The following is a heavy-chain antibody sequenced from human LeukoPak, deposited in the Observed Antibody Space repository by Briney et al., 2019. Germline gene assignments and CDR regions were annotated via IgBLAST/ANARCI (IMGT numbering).Heavy chain of an antibody. CDR1: GYSFTTYW. D-gene: IGHD5-24*01. V-gene: IGHV5-51*01. J-gene: IGHJ4*02. CDR3: ARVVADGSTYYFDY. CDR2: IYPGDSDT. Sequence: GESLKISCQGSGYSFTTYWIAWVRQMPGKGPEWMGIIYPGDSDTRYSPSFQGQVTISADKSISTAYLHWSSLKASDTAMYYCARVVADGSTYYFDYWGQGTLVTVSS.